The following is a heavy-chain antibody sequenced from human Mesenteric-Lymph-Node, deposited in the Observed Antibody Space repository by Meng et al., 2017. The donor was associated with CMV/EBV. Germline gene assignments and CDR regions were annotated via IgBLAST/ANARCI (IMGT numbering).Heavy chain of an antibody. Sequence: GESLKISCAASGFTFRSYAMNWVRQAPGKGLEWVSFIMSSSSYMSYADSVKGRFTISRDNAKNSVYLQLNSLSVEDTAVFYCVRDNRGGNWQWGQGTLVTVSS. D-gene: IGHD1-1*01. CDR3: VRDNRGGNWQ. V-gene: IGHV3-21*01. CDR2: IMSSSSYM. CDR1: GFTFRSYA. J-gene: IGHJ1*01.